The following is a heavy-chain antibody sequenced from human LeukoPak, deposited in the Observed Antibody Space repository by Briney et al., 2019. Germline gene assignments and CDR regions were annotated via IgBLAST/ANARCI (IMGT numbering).Heavy chain of an antibody. J-gene: IGHJ4*02. D-gene: IGHD6-19*01. V-gene: IGHV4-59*08. Sequence: PSETLSPTCTVSGGSISGYYWSWIWQPPGKGLEWIGYISYSGSTNYNPSLKSRVSISVDTSKNQFSLNLNSVTAADTAVFYCARHGSGWSFDYWGQGTLVTVSS. CDR1: GGSISGYY. CDR3: ARHGSGWSFDY. CDR2: ISYSGST.